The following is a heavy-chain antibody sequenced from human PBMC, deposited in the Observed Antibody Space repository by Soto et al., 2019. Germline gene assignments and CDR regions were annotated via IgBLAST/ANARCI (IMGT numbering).Heavy chain of an antibody. D-gene: IGHD4-17*01. Sequence: QLQLQESGPGLVKPSETLSLTCTVSGGSISSSNYYWTWIRQPPGKGLEWIGSGTTYNPSLRSRVNISVDASKNQFSLKLNSVNAADTAVYHCATYGGGTGRFDFWGQGTLVTVSS. CDR2: SGTT. J-gene: IGHJ4*02. CDR1: GGSISSSNYY. CDR3: ATYGGGTGRFDF. V-gene: IGHV4-39*01.